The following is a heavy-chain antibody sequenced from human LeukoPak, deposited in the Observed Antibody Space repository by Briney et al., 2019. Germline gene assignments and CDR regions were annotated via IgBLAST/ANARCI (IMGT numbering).Heavy chain of an antibody. CDR1: GGSISSSNYY. CDR3: ARYGVGEGVATMAPLDIRSRSAFDY. Sequence: PSETLSLTCTVSGGSISSSNYYWVWIRQPPGKGLEWIGTIYYSGSTYYNPSLKSRVTISVDTSKNQFSLKLSSVTAADTAVYYCARYGVGEGVATMAPLDIRSRSAFDYWGQGTLVTVSS. D-gene: IGHD5-12*01. J-gene: IGHJ4*02. V-gene: IGHV4-39*07. CDR2: IYYSGST.